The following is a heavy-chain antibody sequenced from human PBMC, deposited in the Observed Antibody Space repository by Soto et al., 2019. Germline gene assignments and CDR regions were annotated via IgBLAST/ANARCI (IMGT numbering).Heavy chain of an antibody. V-gene: IGHV4-59*01. Sequence: PSETLSLTCTVSGGSISNYWWNWIRQSPGKGLEWMGNIYYTGSTKYNPSLQSRVTISVDMSKSQFSLRLSSVTAADTAIYYCARDRDWNDWFDPWRQGILVTVSS. D-gene: IGHD1-1*01. CDR2: IYYTGST. CDR1: GGSISNYW. J-gene: IGHJ5*02. CDR3: ARDRDWNDWFDP.